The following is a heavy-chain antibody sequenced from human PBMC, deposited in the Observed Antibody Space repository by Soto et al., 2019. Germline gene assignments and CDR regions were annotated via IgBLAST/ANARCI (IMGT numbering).Heavy chain of an antibody. V-gene: IGHV1-46*01. CDR3: ARDWWSNDSSGYYDY. D-gene: IGHD3-22*01. Sequence: GASVKVSCKASGYAFTSYYMHWVRQAPGQGLEWMGIINPSGGSTSYAQKFQGGVTMTRDTSTSTVYMELSSLRSEDTAVYYCARDWWSNDSSGYYDYWGQGTLVTVSS. CDR2: INPSGGST. J-gene: IGHJ4*02. CDR1: GYAFTSYY.